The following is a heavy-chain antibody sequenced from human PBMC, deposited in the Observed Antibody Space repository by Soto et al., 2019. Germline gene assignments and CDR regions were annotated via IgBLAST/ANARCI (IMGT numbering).Heavy chain of an antibody. D-gene: IGHD6-19*01. V-gene: IGHV3-23*01. CDR1: GFTFSSYA. Sequence: PGGSLRLSCAASGFTFSSYAMSWVRQAPGKGLEWVSAISGSGGSTYYADSVKGRFTISRDNSKNTLYLQMNSLRAEGTAVYYCAKSVAGSDYFDYWGQGTMVTVSS. CDR3: AKSVAGSDYFDY. J-gene: IGHJ4*02. CDR2: ISGSGGST.